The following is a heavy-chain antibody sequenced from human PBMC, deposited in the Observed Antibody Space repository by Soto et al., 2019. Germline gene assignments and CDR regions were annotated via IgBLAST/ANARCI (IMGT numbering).Heavy chain of an antibody. J-gene: IGHJ4*02. Sequence: QVQLVQSGTEVKKSGASVNVSCKAFGYTFTSYGFSWVRQVPGQGLEWLGWISAFNGDTQYAQTMKGRLTVTTDTSTTTVHMELRSLPPADTAVYYCTREAGWQRMVPYDWGQGTLVTVS. CDR1: GYTFTSYG. D-gene: IGHD6-25*01. CDR2: ISAFNGDT. CDR3: TREAGWQRMVPYD. V-gene: IGHV1-18*04.